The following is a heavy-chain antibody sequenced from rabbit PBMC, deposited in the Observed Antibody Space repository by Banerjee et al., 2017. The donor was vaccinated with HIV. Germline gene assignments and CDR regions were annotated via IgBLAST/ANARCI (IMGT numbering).Heavy chain of an antibody. CDR1: GFTLSSYW. V-gene: IGHV1S7*01. D-gene: IGHD6-1*01. CDR2: IVPIFGVT. CDR3: VREAGYGGYGDANL. J-gene: IGHJ4*01. Sequence: QSLEESGGGLVKPGASLTLTCTASGFTLSSYWMCWVRQAPGKGLEWIGYIVPIFGVTYYANWVNGRFTISSHNAQNTLYLQLDSLTAADTATYFCVREAGYGGYGDANLWGQGTLVTVS.